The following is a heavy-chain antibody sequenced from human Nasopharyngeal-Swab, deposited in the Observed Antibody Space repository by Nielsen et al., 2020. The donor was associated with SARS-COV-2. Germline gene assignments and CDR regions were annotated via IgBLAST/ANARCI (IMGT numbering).Heavy chain of an antibody. CDR1: GYTFINHD. D-gene: IGHD1-26*01. J-gene: IGHJ5*02. CDR2: MSPNSGNT. Sequence: SVKVSCKASGYTFINHDINWVRQSTGQGLEWMGWMSPNSGNTGSAQKFQGRVTMTRNTSTGTAYLELSGLRSEDTAVYYCARGGSSLGANLEDPWGQGTLVIVSS. CDR3: ARGGSSLGANLEDP. V-gene: IGHV1-8*01.